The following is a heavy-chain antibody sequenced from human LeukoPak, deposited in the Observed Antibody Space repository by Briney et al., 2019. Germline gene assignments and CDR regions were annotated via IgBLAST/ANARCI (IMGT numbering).Heavy chain of an antibody. V-gene: IGHV3-48*01. CDR1: GFTISSYS. CDR2: ISSSSSTI. Sequence: GGSLRLSCAASGFTISSYSMNWVRQAPGKGLEWVSYISSSSSTIYYADSVKGRFTISRDNAKNSLYLQMNSLRAEDTAVYYCARESYYDFWSGSPHNWFDPWGQGTLVTVSS. J-gene: IGHJ5*02. D-gene: IGHD3-3*01. CDR3: ARESYYDFWSGSPHNWFDP.